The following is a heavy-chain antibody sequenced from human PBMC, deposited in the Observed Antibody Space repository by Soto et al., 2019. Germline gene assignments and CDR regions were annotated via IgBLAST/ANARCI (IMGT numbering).Heavy chain of an antibody. Sequence: GGSLRLSCAASGFTFSSYEMNWVRQAPGKGLEWVSYISSSGSTIYYADSVKGRFTISRDNAKNSLYLQMNSLRAEDTAVYYCASAPIANWGFLYAFDIWGQGTMVTVSS. CDR2: ISSSGSTI. CDR3: ASAPIANWGFLYAFDI. V-gene: IGHV3-48*03. J-gene: IGHJ3*02. D-gene: IGHD7-27*01. CDR1: GFTFSSYE.